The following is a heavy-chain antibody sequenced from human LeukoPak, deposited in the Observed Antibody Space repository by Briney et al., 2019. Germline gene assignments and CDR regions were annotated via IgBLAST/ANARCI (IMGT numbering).Heavy chain of an antibody. CDR1: GGSISSYY. V-gene: IGHV4-59*01. D-gene: IGHD2-15*01. CDR3: ARVQYGSHADY. CDR2: IYYSGST. J-gene: IGHJ4*02. Sequence: SETLSLTCTVSGGSISSYYWSWIRQPPGQGLEWIGYIYYSGSTNYNPSLKSRVTISVDTSKNQFSLKLSSVTAADTAVYYCARVQYGSHADYWGQGTLVTVSS.